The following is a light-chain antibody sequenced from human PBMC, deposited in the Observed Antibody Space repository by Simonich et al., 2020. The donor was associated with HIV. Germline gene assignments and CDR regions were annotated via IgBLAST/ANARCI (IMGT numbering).Light chain of an antibody. J-gene: IGKJ4*01. CDR3: QQYNGYSLT. Sequence: DIQMTQSPSTLSASVGNRVTITCRASHSINDLLAWYQHKPGKAPMFLIYKASTLESGVPSRFSGSGSGTEFTLPISSLQPDDFATYYCQQYNGYSLTFGGGTKVEIK. CDR2: KAS. CDR1: HSINDL. V-gene: IGKV1-5*03.